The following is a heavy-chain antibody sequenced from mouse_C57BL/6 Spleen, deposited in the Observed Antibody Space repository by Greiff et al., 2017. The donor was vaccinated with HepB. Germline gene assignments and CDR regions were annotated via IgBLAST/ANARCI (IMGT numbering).Heavy chain of an antibody. CDR3: ARRRAYYDGAIDY. D-gene: IGHD2-10*01. V-gene: IGHV5-9*01. J-gene: IGHJ4*01. Sequence: EVKLMESGGGLVKPGGSLKLSCAASGFTFSSYIMSWVRQTPEKRLEWVATISGGGGNTYYPDSVKGRFTISRDNAKNTLYLQMSSLRSEDTALYYCARRRAYYDGAIDYWGQGTSVTVSS. CDR1: GFTFSSYI. CDR2: ISGGGGNT.